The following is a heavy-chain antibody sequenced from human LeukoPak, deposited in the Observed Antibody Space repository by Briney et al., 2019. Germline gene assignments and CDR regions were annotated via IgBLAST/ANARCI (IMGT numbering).Heavy chain of an antibody. CDR1: GFTFSSYW. Sequence: GGSLRLSCAASGFTFSSYWMSWVRQAPGKGLEWVANIKQDGSEKYYVDSVKGRFTISRDSAKNSLYLQMNSLRAEDTAVYYCARDGSPGQLVLNAFDIWGQGTMVTVSS. J-gene: IGHJ3*02. CDR3: ARDGSPGQLVLNAFDI. CDR2: IKQDGSEK. D-gene: IGHD6-13*01. V-gene: IGHV3-7*01.